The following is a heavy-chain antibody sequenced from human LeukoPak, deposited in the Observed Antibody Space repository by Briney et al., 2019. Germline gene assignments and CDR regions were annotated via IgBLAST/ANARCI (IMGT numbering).Heavy chain of an antibody. V-gene: IGHV1-8*03. CDR2: MNPNRGNT. CDR1: GYTFTSYD. CDR3: ARALSPHDYYYYMDV. D-gene: IGHD2/OR15-2a*01. Sequence: ASVKVSCKASGYTFTSYDINWVRQATGQGLEWMGWMNPNRGNTGYAQKFQGRVTITRNTSISTAYMELSSLRSEDTAVYYCARALSPHDYYYYMDVWGKGTTVTVSS. J-gene: IGHJ6*03.